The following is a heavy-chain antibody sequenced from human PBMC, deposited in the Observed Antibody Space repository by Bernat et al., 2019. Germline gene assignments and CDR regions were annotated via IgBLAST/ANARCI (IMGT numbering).Heavy chain of an antibody. D-gene: IGHD5-18*01. Sequence: EVQLLESGGGLVQPGGSLRLSCAASGFTFSSYAMSWVRQAPGKGLEWVSAISGSGGSTYYAHSVKGRFTISRDNSKNTLYLQMNSLRAEDTAVYYCAKDRRGYSYGSSLNWGQGTLVTVSS. CDR2: ISGSGGST. J-gene: IGHJ4*02. CDR3: AKDRRGYSYGSSLN. V-gene: IGHV3-23*01. CDR1: GFTFSSYA.